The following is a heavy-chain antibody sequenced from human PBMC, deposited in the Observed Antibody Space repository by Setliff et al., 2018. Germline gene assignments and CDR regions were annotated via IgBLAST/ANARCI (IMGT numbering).Heavy chain of an antibody. CDR2: IYYSGST. CDR1: GGSISSSSYY. D-gene: IGHD6-13*01. V-gene: IGHV4-39*07. CDR3: ARGLAAAGTRYFDY. J-gene: IGHJ4*02. Sequence: PSETLSLTCTVSGGSISSSSYYWGWIRQPPGKGLEWIGSIYYSGSTYYNPSLKSRVTISVDKSKNQFSLKLSSVTAADTAVYYCARGLAAAGTRYFDYWGQGTLVTVSS.